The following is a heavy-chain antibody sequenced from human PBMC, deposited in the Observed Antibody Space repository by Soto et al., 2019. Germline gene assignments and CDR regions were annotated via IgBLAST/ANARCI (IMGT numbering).Heavy chain of an antibody. CDR3: ARDSEFLQLAY. V-gene: IGHV4-4*02. CDR1: GGSISSSTW. D-gene: IGHD1-1*01. CDR2: IYHSGST. J-gene: IGHJ4*02. Sequence: QVKLQEAGPGLVKPSGTLSLTCAVYGGSISSSTWWSWFRQPPGKGLEWVGEIYHSGSTNYNPSLKMRATISVHRSQIPSSLKRISVPAPDTAVDYCARDSEFLQLAYWGQGTLVTVSA.